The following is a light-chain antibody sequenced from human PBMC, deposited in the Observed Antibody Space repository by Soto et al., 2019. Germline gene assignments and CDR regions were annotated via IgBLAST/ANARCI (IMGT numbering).Light chain of an antibody. CDR1: SSDVGAYTF. CDR3: RSYTSSSPHV. V-gene: IGLV2-14*03. CDR2: DVS. Sequence: QSVLTQPASVSGSPGQSITISCTGTSSDVGAYTFVSWYQQHPDKVPKLMIFDVSRRPSGVSDRFSGSKSGNTASLTISGLQPEDEADYYCRSYTSSSPHVFGSGTKLTVL. J-gene: IGLJ1*01.